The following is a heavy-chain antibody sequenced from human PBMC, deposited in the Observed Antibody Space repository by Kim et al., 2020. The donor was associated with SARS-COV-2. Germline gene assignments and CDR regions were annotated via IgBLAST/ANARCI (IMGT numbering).Heavy chain of an antibody. J-gene: IGHJ4*02. CDR1: GYTFTDYY. Sequence: ASVKVSCKTSGYTFTDYYILWVRQAPGQGLEWMGWINPDDGGTRFAQKFQGRVTMTTDTSTSTAYMELSGLRSDDTAVYYCARDCAAPVEDIDYWGQGT. D-gene: IGHD6-6*01. CDR2: INPDDGGT. CDR3: ARDCAAPVEDIDY. V-gene: IGHV1-2*02.